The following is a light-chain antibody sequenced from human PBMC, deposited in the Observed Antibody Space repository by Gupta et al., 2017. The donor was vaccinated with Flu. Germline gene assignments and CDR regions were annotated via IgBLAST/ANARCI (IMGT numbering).Light chain of an antibody. CDR1: QKIGSY. J-gene: IGKJ2*01. CDR3: LQGTIIPYT. V-gene: IGKV1-39*01. CDR2: AVS. Sequence: DIHMTESLSSLSACVADRVTITSLASQKIGSYLDWHQQRPGKAPKLLIYAVSRVESGVASRFSGSGSGTDFTLTISRLQPEDFATYYCLQGTIIPYTFGQGTKLEIK.